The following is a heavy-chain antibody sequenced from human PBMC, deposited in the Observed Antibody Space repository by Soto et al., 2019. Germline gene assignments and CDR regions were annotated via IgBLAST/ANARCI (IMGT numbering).Heavy chain of an antibody. J-gene: IGHJ5*02. CDR1: GFTCSSYC. Sequence: GGPMRDSWGAAGFTCSSYCVHWVSKAPGKGLVWVSRINSDGSSTSYADSVKGRFTISRDNAKNTLYLQMNSLRAEDTAVYYCARAGIVGAAWGKGTLVPVSS. D-gene: IGHD1-26*01. CDR3: ARAGIVGAA. CDR2: INSDGSST. V-gene: IGHV3-74*01.